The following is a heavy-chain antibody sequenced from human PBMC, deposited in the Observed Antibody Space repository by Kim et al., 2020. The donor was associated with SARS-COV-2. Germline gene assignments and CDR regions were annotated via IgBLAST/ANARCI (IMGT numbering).Heavy chain of an antibody. CDR2: IYTSGST. D-gene: IGHD3-10*01. Sequence: SETLSLTCTVSGGSISSGSYYWSWIRQPARKGLEWIGRIYTSGSTNYNPSLKSRVTISVDTSKNQFSLKLSSVTAADTAVYYCAGVIYYGSGSYYGSYGMDVWGQGTTVTVSS. J-gene: IGHJ6*02. V-gene: IGHV4-61*02. CDR1: GGSISSGSYY. CDR3: AGVIYYGSGSYYGSYGMDV.